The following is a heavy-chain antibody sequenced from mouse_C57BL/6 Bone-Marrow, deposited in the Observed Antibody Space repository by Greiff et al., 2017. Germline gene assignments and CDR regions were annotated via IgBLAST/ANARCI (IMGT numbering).Heavy chain of an antibody. Sequence: EVQRVESGGGLVKPGGSLKLSCAASGFTFSSYAMSWVRQTPEKRLEWVATISDGGSYTYYPDNVKGRFTISRDNAKNNLYLQMSHLKSEDTAMYYCARDYDYGGSSWFAYWGQGTLVTVSA. CDR3: ARDYDYGGSSWFAY. D-gene: IGHD2-4*01. CDR2: ISDGGSYT. J-gene: IGHJ3*01. CDR1: GFTFSSYA. V-gene: IGHV5-4*01.